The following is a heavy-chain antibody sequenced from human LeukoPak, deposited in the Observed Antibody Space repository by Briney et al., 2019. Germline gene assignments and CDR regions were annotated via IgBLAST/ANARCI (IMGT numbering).Heavy chain of an antibody. CDR2: ISAYNGNT. CDR3: AREGDFYDYVWGSYREFYYYYGMDV. D-gene: IGHD3-16*02. CDR1: GYTFTSYG. J-gene: IGHJ6*02. V-gene: IGHV1-18*01. Sequence: GASVKVSCTASGYTFTSYGISWGRQAPGQGLEWMGWISAYNGNTNYAQKLQGRVTMTTDTSTSTAYMELRSLRSDDTAVYYCAREGDFYDYVWGSYREFYYYYGMDVWGQGTTVTVSS.